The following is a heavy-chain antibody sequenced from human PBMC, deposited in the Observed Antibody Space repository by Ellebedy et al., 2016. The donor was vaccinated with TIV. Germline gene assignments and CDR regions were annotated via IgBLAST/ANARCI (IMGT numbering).Heavy chain of an antibody. D-gene: IGHD2-21*02. V-gene: IGHV3-74*01. CDR2: INGDGGFT. J-gene: IGHJ4*01. CDR3: STLSDTGY. Sequence: GESLKISCAASGFTFSRHWMHWIRQAPGKGLVWLPRINGDGGFTSDADFVKGRFTISRDNAKNTLYLQMNSLKAEDTAMYYCSTLSDTGYWGHGTLVTVSS. CDR1: GFTFSRHW.